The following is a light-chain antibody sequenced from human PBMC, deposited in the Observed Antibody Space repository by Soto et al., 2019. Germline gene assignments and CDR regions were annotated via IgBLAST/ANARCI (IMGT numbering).Light chain of an antibody. V-gene: IGKV1-9*01. CDR2: CAS. Sequence: DIQLTQSPSFLSASVGDKVTITCRASQAISRSLAWSQQHPGKAPKLLIYCASTLQSGVPSRFSGSGSGTEFTLTIGSLQPEDFATYYCQQLNSYPLTFGGGAQVEMK. CDR1: QAISRS. J-gene: IGKJ4*01. CDR3: QQLNSYPLT.